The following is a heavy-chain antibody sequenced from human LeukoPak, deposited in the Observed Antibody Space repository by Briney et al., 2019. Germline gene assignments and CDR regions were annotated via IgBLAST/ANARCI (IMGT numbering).Heavy chain of an antibody. Sequence: GGSLRLSCAASGFTFSSYGMHWVRQAPGKGLEWVAVISYDGSNKYYADSVKGRFTISRDNSKNTLYLQMNSLRAEDTAVYYCARAPLAGLFDYWGQGTLVTVSS. CDR3: ARAPLAGLFDY. D-gene: IGHD6-19*01. J-gene: IGHJ4*02. CDR2: ISYDGSNK. V-gene: IGHV3-30*03. CDR1: GFTFSSYG.